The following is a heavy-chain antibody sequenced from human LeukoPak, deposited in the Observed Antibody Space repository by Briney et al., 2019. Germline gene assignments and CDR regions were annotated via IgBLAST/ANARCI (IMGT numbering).Heavy chain of an antibody. V-gene: IGHV4-39*01. CDR1: GLSNSCSSYY. Sequence: SETLSLTCTVSGLSNSCSSYYWRCIRQPPGKGLEWIRSIYYSGSTYYNPTLNSRITISADTSKHQFPLKLSSVTAADTAVYNCARQSRSDYDYGGDHDYWGQGTLVTVSS. D-gene: IGHD5-12*01. CDR2: IYYSGST. CDR3: ARQSRSDYDYGGDHDY. J-gene: IGHJ4*02.